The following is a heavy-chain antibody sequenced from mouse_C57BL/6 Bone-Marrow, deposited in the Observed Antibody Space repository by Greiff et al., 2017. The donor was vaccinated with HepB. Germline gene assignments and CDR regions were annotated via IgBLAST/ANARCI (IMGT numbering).Heavy chain of an antibody. V-gene: IGHV1-53*01. CDR2: INPSNGGT. CDR1: GYTFTSYW. Sequence: QVQLQQPGTELVKPGASVKLSCKASGYTFTSYWMHWVKQRPGQGLEWIGNINPSNGGTNYNEKFKSKATLTVDKSSSTAYIQLSSLTSEDSAVYYCGTLKVTSLYYCGVDYWGQGTSVAVSA. J-gene: IGHJ4*01. D-gene: IGHD6-5*01. CDR3: GTLKVTSLYYCGVDY.